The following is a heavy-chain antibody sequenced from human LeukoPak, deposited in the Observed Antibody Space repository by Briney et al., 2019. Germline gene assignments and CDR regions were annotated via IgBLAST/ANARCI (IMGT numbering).Heavy chain of an antibody. J-gene: IGHJ1*01. Sequence: GGSLRLSCVASGFTFNSYGIHWVRQAPGKGLEWVAVIWYDGNNKYYADSVKGRFTISRDNSKNTLYLQMNSLRAEDTAVYYCAKDGTPYRYYDSSGYSADFQHWGQGTLVTVSS. CDR2: IWYDGNNK. D-gene: IGHD3-22*01. CDR3: AKDGTPYRYYDSSGYSADFQH. V-gene: IGHV3-33*06. CDR1: GFTFNSYG.